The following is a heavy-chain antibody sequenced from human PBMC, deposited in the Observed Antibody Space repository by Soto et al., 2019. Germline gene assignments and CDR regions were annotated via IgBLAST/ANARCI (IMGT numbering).Heavy chain of an antibody. CDR2: TYYRSRWYN. CDR1: GDSVSGNSGA. V-gene: IGHV6-1*01. J-gene: IGHJ6*03. Sequence: SQSRSLTCVVSGDSVSGNSGAWSSIKQSPSRGLEWLGRTYYRSRWYNDYAVSVRSRITVNADTSTIQLYLHMNSVTPEDMSVYYCDGTSSPQWYYMDVWDKGTTVTVSS. CDR3: DGTSSPQWYYMDV. D-gene: IGHD1-7*01.